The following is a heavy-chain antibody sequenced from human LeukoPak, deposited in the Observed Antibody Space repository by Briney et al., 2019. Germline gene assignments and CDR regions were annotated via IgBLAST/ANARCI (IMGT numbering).Heavy chain of an antibody. CDR3: ARERRGGRSGSLGGLFASYNTYYYMDV. D-gene: IGHD1-26*01. Sequence: ASVKVSCKASGYTFTMYYIHWVRQAPGQGLEWMGMINPSDGATTYAQRFQGRVTMTRDMSTTAVYVDLRSLRSEDTAVYFCARERRGGRSGSLGGLFASYNTYYYMDVWGRGTTVTVSS. V-gene: IGHV1-46*01. CDR2: INPSDGAT. J-gene: IGHJ6*03. CDR1: GYTFTMYY.